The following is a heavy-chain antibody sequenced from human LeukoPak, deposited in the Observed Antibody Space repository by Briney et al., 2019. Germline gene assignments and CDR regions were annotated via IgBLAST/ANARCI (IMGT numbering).Heavy chain of an antibody. CDR1: GFTFSSYW. CDR2: IKQDGSEK. V-gene: IGHV3-7*01. CDR3: AKESSGWQTWDFDY. D-gene: IGHD6-19*01. Sequence: GGSLRLSCAASGFTFSSYWMSWVRQAPGKGLEWVANIKQDGSEKYYVDSVKGRFTISRDNAKNSLYLQMNSLRAEDTAVYYCAKESSGWQTWDFDYWGQGTLVTVSS. J-gene: IGHJ4*02.